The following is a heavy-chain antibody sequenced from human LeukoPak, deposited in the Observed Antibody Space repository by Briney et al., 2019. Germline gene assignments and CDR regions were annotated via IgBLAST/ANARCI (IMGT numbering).Heavy chain of an antibody. Sequence: GGSLRLSCAASGFTFDDYAMHWVRQAPGKGLEWVSGISWNSGSIGYADSVKGRFSISRDNSKNTLYLQMNSLRAEDTAVYYCAKGDDSSGYPDYWGQGTLVTVSS. CDR1: GFTFDDYA. V-gene: IGHV3-9*01. CDR3: AKGDDSSGYPDY. CDR2: ISWNSGSI. J-gene: IGHJ4*02. D-gene: IGHD3-22*01.